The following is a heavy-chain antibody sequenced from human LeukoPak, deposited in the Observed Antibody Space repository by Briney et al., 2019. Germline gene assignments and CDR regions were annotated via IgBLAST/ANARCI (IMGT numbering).Heavy chain of an antibody. CDR2: ISGSGGST. V-gene: IGHV3-23*01. CDR3: AKDSVTKYDFWSGPTYFVDY. D-gene: IGHD3-3*01. J-gene: IGHJ4*02. CDR1: GFTFSSYA. Sequence: QTGGPLRLSCAASGFTFSSYAMSWVRQAPGKGLEWVSAISGSGGSTYYADSVKGRFTISRDNSKNTLYLQMNSLRAEDTAVYYCAKDSVTKYDFWSGPTYFVDYWGQGTLVTVSS.